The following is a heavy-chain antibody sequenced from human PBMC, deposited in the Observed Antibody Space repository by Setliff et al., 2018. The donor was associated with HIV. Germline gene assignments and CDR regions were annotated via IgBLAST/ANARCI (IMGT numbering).Heavy chain of an antibody. V-gene: IGHV3-23*01. J-gene: IGHJ4*02. Sequence: GGSLRLSCAASGFTFSSYSMNWVRQAPGKGLEWVSAITAGGGSTYYADSVKGRFTISRDNSKNTLYLQMNSLRAEDSAVYYCARGSRDDSVYRPVDYWGRGTLVTVSS. CDR1: GFTFSSYS. CDR2: ITAGGGST. D-gene: IGHD3-22*01. CDR3: ARGSRDDSVYRPVDY.